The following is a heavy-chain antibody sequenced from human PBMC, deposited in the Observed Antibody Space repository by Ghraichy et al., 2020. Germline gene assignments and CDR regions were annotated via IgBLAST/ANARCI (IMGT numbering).Heavy chain of an antibody. J-gene: IGHJ4*02. CDR2: ISADNGNR. D-gene: IGHD3-3*01. CDR3: ARSRVGSQYDRFDY. CDR1: GYTFSSYG. Sequence: ASVKVSCKASGYTFSSYGVSWVRQAPGQGLEWVGWISADNGNRKYAEMLQGRVTLTADTSTNTAYMEMKTLRFDDTAVYFCARSRVGSQYDRFDYWGQGTLVTVSS. V-gene: IGHV1-18*01.